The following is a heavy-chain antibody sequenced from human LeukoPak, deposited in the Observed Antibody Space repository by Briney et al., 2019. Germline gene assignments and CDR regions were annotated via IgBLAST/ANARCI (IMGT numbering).Heavy chain of an antibody. V-gene: IGHV1-3*01. Sequence: ASVKVSCKASGYTSTSYAMHWVRQAPGQRLEWMGWINAGNGNTKYSQKFQGRVTITRDTSASTAYMELSSLRSEDTAVYYCARVGGSSGYYYVPLFDYWGQGTLVTVSS. CDR1: GYTSTSYA. CDR3: ARVGGSSGYYYVPLFDY. J-gene: IGHJ4*02. CDR2: INAGNGNT. D-gene: IGHD3-22*01.